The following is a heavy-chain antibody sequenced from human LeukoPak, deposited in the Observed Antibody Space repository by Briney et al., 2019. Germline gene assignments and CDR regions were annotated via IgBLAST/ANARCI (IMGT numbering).Heavy chain of an antibody. D-gene: IGHD6-13*01. CDR3: ARLSRGAAAGFYY. J-gene: IGHJ4*02. Sequence: PSETLSLTCTVSGGSVTSNYWNWIRQPAGSGLEWIGRIHFTGETNYNPSLKSRVSMSVDTSKNQFSLKLTSVTAADTAVYYCARLSRGAAAGFYYWGQGTLVTVSS. CDR1: GGSVTSNY. V-gene: IGHV4-4*07. CDR2: IHFTGET.